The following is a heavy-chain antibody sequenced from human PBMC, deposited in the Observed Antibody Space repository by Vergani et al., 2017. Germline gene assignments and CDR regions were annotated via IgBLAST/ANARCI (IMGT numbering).Heavy chain of an antibody. D-gene: IGHD5-12*01. CDR2: INHSERT. CDR1: GGSFSGYY. Sequence: QVQLQQWGAGLLKPSETLSLTCVVYGGSFSGYYWSWIRQPPGKGLEWIGEINHSERTNYNPYLKSRITISVDTSKNQFSLKLSSVTAADTAVYYCAISLRIGYGKPVPTSGGYYGMDVWGQGTTVTVSS. J-gene: IGHJ6*02. CDR3: AISLRIGYGKPVPTSGGYYGMDV. V-gene: IGHV4-34*01.